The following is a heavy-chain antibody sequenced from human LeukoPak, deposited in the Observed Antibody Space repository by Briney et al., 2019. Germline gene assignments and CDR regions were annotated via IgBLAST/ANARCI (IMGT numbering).Heavy chain of an antibody. CDR2: ISGSGGTT. Sequence: GGSLRLSCAASGFTFSSYAMSWVRQAPGKGLEWVSGISGSGGTTHYAGSVKGRFTISRDNSKNTLYLQMNSLRAGDTAVYYCVKGGNGYCTNGICSPRVVAAIDNWGQGTLVTVSS. D-gene: IGHD2-8*01. V-gene: IGHV3-23*01. J-gene: IGHJ4*02. CDR3: VKGGNGYCTNGICSPRVVAAIDN. CDR1: GFTFSSYA.